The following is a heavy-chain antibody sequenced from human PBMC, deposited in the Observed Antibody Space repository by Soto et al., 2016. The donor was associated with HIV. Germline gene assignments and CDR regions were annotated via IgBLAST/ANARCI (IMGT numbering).Heavy chain of an antibody. CDR2: INWNGNTR. V-gene: IGHV3-20*04. D-gene: IGHD1-1*01. CDR1: GFTFDDYG. J-gene: IGHJ3*02. Sequence: EVQLVESGGGVVRPGGSLRLSCAASGFTFDDYGMSWVRQGPGKGLEWVSGINWNGNTRGYADSVKGRFTISRDNSKNSLYLQMTYLRAEDTALYYCAKGLDSRNRNAFDIWGQGRMVTVSS. CDR3: AKGLDSRNRNAFDI.